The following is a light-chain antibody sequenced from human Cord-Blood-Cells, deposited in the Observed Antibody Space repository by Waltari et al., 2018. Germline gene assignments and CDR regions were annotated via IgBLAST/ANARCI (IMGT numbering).Light chain of an antibody. V-gene: IGKV1-39*01. Sequence: DIQMTHSPSSLSASLGYRATITCRPSQCISSYLNWYQQKPGKAPKLLIDAASSLQSGVPSRFSGSGSATYFTITISSLQPEDFATYYCQQSYSTPQTFGQGTKVEIK. J-gene: IGKJ1*01. CDR3: QQSYSTPQT. CDR2: AAS. CDR1: QCISSY.